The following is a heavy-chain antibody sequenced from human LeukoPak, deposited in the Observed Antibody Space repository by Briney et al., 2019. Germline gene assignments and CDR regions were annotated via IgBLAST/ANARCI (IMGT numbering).Heavy chain of an antibody. V-gene: IGHV4-61*08. Sequence: SQTLSLTCTVSGGSISSGGYYWSWIRQPPGKGLEWIGYIYYSGSTNYNPSLKSRVTISVDTSKNQFSLKLSSVTAADTAVYYCARQGYGDYGGGPYYGMDVWGQGTTVTVSS. CDR3: ARQGYGDYGGGPYYGMDV. J-gene: IGHJ6*02. CDR1: GGSISSGGYY. D-gene: IGHD4-17*01. CDR2: IYYSGST.